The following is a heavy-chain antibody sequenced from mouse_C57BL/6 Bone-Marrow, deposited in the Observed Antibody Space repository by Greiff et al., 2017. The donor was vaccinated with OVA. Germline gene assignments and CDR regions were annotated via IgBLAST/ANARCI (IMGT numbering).Heavy chain of an antibody. V-gene: IGHV1-50*01. J-gene: IGHJ2*01. Sequence: QVQLQQPGAELVKPGASVKLSCKASGYTFTSYWMQWVKQRPGQGLEWIGEIDPSDSYTNYNQKFKGKATLTVDTSSSTAYMQLSSLTSEDSAVYYCARLGPADFDYWGQGTTLTVSS. CDR3: ARLGPADFDY. CDR1: GYTFTSYW. CDR2: IDPSDSYT.